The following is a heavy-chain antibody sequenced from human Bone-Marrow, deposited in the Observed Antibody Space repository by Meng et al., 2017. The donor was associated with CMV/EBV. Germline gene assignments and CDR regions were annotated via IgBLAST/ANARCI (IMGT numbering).Heavy chain of an antibody. J-gene: IGHJ3*02. CDR2: MNPNSGNT. Sequence: ASVKVSCKASGGTFSSYGISWVRQAPGQGLEWMGWMNPNSGNTGYAQKFQGRVTMTRNTSISTAYMELSSLRSEDTAVYYCARGGRGGRGDAFDIWGQGTMVTVSS. V-gene: IGHV1-8*02. D-gene: IGHD3-16*01. CDR1: GGTFSSYG. CDR3: ARGGRGGRGDAFDI.